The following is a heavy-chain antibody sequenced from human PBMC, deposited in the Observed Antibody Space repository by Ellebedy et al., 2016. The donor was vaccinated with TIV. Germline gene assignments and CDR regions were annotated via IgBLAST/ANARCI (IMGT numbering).Heavy chain of an antibody. Sequence: GESLKISXAASGFTFSSYGMSWVRQAPGKGLEWVSGINWNGGSTGYADSVKGRFTISRDNAKNSLYLQMNSLRAEDTALYYCARVGCSNTSCSLWGQGTLVTVSS. V-gene: IGHV3-20*04. CDR2: INWNGGST. D-gene: IGHD2-2*01. J-gene: IGHJ4*02. CDR3: ARVGCSNTSCSL. CDR1: GFTFSSYG.